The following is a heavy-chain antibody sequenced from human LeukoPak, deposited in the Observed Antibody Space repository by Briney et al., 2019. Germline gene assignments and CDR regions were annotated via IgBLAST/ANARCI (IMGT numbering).Heavy chain of an antibody. Sequence: ASVKVSCKASGYTFTGYYMHWVRQAPGQGHEWMGWINPNSGGTNYAQKFQGRVTMTRDTSISTAYMELSRLRSDDTAVYYCARGMYYDSSGYRRGWGQGTLVTVSS. J-gene: IGHJ4*02. V-gene: IGHV1-2*02. CDR2: INPNSGGT. CDR1: GYTFTGYY. CDR3: ARGMYYDSSGYRRG. D-gene: IGHD3-22*01.